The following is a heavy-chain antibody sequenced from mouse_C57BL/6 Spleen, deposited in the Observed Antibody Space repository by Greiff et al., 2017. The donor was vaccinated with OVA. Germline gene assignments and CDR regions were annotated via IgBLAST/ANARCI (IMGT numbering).Heavy chain of an antibody. J-gene: IGHJ4*01. Sequence: VQLVESGPGLVQPSQSLSITCTVSGFSFTSYGVHWVRQSPGKGLEWLGVIWSGGSTDYNADFISRLCISKGKYKSQVFLKRKRLQADDTAIYDRARNGGKKGYAMDYWGQGTSVTVSS. CDR2: IWSGGST. CDR3: ARNGGKKGYAMDY. V-gene: IGHV2-2*01. CDR1: GFSFTSYG.